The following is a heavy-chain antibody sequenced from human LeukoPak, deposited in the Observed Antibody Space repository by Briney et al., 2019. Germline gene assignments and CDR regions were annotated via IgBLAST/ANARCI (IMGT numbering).Heavy chain of an antibody. J-gene: IGHJ4*02. V-gene: IGHV3-21*01. D-gene: IGHD4-17*01. CDR1: GFTFSTYS. CDR2: ISSGSRYI. Sequence: PGGSLRLSCAASGFTFSTYSMNWVRQAPGKGLEWVSSISSGSRYIYYADSVKGRFTISRDNPKNTLYLQMNSLRAEDTAVYYCARDDYGEPFDYWGQGTLVTVSS. CDR3: ARDDYGEPFDY.